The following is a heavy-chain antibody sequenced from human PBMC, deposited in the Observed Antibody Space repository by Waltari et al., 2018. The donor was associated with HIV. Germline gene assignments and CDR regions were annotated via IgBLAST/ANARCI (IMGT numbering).Heavy chain of an antibody. CDR1: GISFISGRSR. CDR3: ARMAHCGGDCLYFDY. D-gene: IGHD2-21*02. J-gene: IGHJ4*02. Sequence: QVTLKESGPAVVKPTQTITVTRTFSGISFISGRSRVAWIRQPPRKDMEWLARLDWDNDKFYSTSRKTRLTISKDTSKNEVVLTVTNMDPADTATYYCARMAHCGGDCLYFDYWGQGALVTVSS. CDR2: LDWDNDK. V-gene: IGHV2-70*04.